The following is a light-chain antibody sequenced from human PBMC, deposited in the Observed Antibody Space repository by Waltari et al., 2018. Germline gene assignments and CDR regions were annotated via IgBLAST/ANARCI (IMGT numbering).Light chain of an antibody. J-gene: IGLJ3*02. CDR2: DVS. CDR1: SNAVRDYNY. CDR3: SSQTSDDFWV. Sequence: QSALTQPAPVSGSPGQSITISCTGTSNAVRDYNYVSWYQQHPGKAPKFLIYDVSHRPSRVFIRFSGSRSATGASLSISGRQAGEDANYTCSSQTSDDFWVYGGQNKLYVL. V-gene: IGLV2-14*01.